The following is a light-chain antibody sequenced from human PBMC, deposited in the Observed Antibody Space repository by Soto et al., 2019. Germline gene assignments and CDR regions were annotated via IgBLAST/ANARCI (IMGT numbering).Light chain of an antibody. CDR1: QTVDNY. CDR3: QQRSDWALT. V-gene: IGKV3-11*01. CDR2: DAS. Sequence: VVLTQSPATLSLSPGERATLSCRASQTVDNYLAWYQQKPGQAPRLLIYDASNRATGIPPRFNGSGSGTDFTLTISSLEPEDFAVYYCQQRSDWALTFGGGTKVE. J-gene: IGKJ4*01.